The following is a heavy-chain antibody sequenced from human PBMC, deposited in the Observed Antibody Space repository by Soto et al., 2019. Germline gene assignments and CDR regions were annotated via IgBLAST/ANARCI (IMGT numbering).Heavy chain of an antibody. Sequence: VQLLQSGHEVKEPGASMKVSCKTSGYTFMTYGINWVRQAPGQGLEWMGSISGYNGKTNYAQKVQNRITLTIDTSTNTTNMELRSLSSDNTAVDYCASAFIVRGVISIDYWGQGTLVSVSS. D-gene: IGHD3-10*01. CDR3: ASAFIVRGVISIDY. CDR2: ISGYNGKT. CDR1: GYTFMTYG. V-gene: IGHV1-18*04. J-gene: IGHJ4*02.